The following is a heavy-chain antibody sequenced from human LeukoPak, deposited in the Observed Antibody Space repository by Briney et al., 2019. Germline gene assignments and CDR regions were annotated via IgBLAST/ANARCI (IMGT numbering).Heavy chain of an antibody. D-gene: IGHD5-24*01. CDR3: AREALNGYIYFDY. J-gene: IGHJ4*02. Sequence: GGSLRLSCAASGFTFSTYWMSWVRQAPGKGLEWVANIKQDGSEKSYVDSVKGRFTISRDNAKNSLYLQMNSLRAEDSAVYYCAREALNGYIYFDYWGQGTLVTVSS. V-gene: IGHV3-7*01. CDR2: IKQDGSEK. CDR1: GFTFSTYW.